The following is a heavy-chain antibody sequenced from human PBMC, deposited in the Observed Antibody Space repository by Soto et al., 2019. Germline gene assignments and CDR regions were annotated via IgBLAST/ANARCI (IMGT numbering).Heavy chain of an antibody. J-gene: IGHJ6*02. CDR1: GGTFSSYA. D-gene: IGHD6-6*01. CDR3: ARSGYSSSSAFGAGDYYYYYGMDV. CDR2: IIPIFGTA. Sequence: QVQLVQSGAEVKKPGSSVKVSCKASGGTFSSYAISWVRQAPGQGLEWMGGIIPIFGTANYAQKFQGRVTITADESTSTAYMELSSLRSEDTAVYYCARSGYSSSSAFGAGDYYYYYGMDVWGQGTTVTVSS. V-gene: IGHV1-69*01.